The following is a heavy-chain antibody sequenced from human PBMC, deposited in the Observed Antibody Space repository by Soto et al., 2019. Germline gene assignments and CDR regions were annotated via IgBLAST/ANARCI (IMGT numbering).Heavy chain of an antibody. CDR2: IGRSGETI. D-gene: IGHD3-10*01. CDR3: ARNYYGSGSYDRKYYYYYYGMDV. Sequence: GGSLRLSCVGSGFTFSSFEMNWVRQTPGKGLEWLSYIGRSGETIYYADSVKGRFTISRDNAKNTLYLQMNSLRAEDTAVYYCARNYYGSGSYDRKYYYYYYGMDVWGQGTTVTVSS. J-gene: IGHJ6*02. CDR1: GFTFSSFE. V-gene: IGHV3-48*03.